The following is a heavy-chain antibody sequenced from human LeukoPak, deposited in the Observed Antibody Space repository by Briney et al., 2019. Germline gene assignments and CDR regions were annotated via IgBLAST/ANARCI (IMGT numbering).Heavy chain of an antibody. CDR2: IYYSGST. D-gene: IGHD2-8*01. V-gene: IGHV4-61*08. Sequence: PSETLSLTCTVSGDPISSHSDYKWTWIRQPPGKGLEWIGYIYYSGSTSYNPSLKSRVTISVDTSKNQFSLKLSSVTAADTAVYYCARVSGVLMMYAPRLLPDLWGQGTRVTVSS. CDR3: ARVSGVLMMYAPRLLPDL. CDR1: GDPISSHSDY. J-gene: IGHJ5*02.